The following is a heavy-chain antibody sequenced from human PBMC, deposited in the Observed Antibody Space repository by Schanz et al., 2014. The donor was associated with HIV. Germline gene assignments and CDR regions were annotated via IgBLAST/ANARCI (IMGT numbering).Heavy chain of an antibody. V-gene: IGHV1-69*12. Sequence: QVQLVQSGAEVREPGSSVKVSCKASGGTFTNYALNWVRQAPGQGLEWMGGIIPLFGTANYAQKFQGRVTITADESTSTAYMELSSLRSEDTAVYYCARSRYGDYPYYFDYWGQGTLVTVSS. CDR2: IIPLFGTA. CDR1: GGTFTNYA. CDR3: ARSRYGDYPYYFDY. J-gene: IGHJ4*02. D-gene: IGHD4-17*01.